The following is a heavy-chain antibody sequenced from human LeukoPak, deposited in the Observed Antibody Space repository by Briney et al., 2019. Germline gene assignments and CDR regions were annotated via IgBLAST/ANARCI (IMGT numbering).Heavy chain of an antibody. CDR2: IYYSRST. J-gene: IGHJ4*02. CDR3: ARVSAAAPYYFDY. D-gene: IGHD6-13*01. Sequence: SETLSLTCTVSDGSISSYYWSWIRQPPGKGLEWIGYIYYSRSTNYNPSLKSRVTISVDTSKNQFSLKLSSVTAADAAVYYCARVSAAAPYYFDYWGQGTLVTVSS. V-gene: IGHV4-59*01. CDR1: DGSISSYY.